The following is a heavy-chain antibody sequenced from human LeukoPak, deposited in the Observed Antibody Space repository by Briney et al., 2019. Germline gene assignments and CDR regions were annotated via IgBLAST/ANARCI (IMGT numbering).Heavy chain of an antibody. CDR1: GGSISSYY. CDR3: ARDVGATPGYFDY. CDR2: PHTSGST. V-gene: IGHV4-4*07. J-gene: IGHJ4*02. D-gene: IGHD1-26*01. Sequence: SETLSLTCTVSGGSISSYYWSWIRQPAGEGLEWIGRPHTSGSTHYNPSLKSRVTMSVDTSKNQFSLKLSSVTAADTAVYYCARDVGATPGYFDYWGQGTLVTVSS.